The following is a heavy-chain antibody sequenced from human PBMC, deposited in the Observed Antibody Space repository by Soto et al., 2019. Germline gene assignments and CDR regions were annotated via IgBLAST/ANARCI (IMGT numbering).Heavy chain of an antibody. Sequence: QLQLQESGSGLVKPSQTLSLTCAVSGDSISSAGYSWSWIRQPPGKGLEWIGYIYYSGYTFYTPSLESRVTISVAMSKNQFSLKLSSVTAADTAVYFCARSPSDTRGYNFDYWGQGTLVTVSS. CDR3: ARSPSDTRGYNFDY. D-gene: IGHD3-22*01. CDR1: GDSISSAGYS. J-gene: IGHJ4*02. V-gene: IGHV4-30-2*01. CDR2: IYYSGYT.